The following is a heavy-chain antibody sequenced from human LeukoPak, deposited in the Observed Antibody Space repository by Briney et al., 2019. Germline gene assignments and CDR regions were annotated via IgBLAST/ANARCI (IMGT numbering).Heavy chain of an antibody. D-gene: IGHD6-13*01. Sequence: GASVKVSCKASGGTFSSYAISWVRQATGQGLEWMGGIIPIFGTANYAQKFQGRVTITADESTSTAYMELSSLRSEDTAVYYCAREREVIAAAGTSWFDPWGQGTLVTVSS. CDR3: AREREVIAAAGTSWFDP. CDR2: IIPIFGTA. CDR1: GGTFSSYA. V-gene: IGHV1-69*13. J-gene: IGHJ5*02.